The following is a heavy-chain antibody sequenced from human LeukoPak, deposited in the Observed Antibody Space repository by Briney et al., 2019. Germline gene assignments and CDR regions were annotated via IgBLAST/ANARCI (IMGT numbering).Heavy chain of an antibody. V-gene: IGHV3-23*01. CDR1: GFIFRNYA. D-gene: IGHD4/OR15-4a*01. Sequence: PGGSLRLSCGASGFIFRNYAMSWVRQAPGEGLKWVAGISDNGGGAYYAESLKGRFTISRDNSKNMLYLQMNSLRVEDTAVYYCAKESRPLGAPLYDYWGRGILVTASS. J-gene: IGHJ4*02. CDR2: ISDNGGGA. CDR3: AKESRPLGAPLYDY.